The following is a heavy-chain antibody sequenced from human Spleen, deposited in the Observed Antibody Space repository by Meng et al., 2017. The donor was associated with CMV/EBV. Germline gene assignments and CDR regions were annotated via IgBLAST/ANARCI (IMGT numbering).Heavy chain of an antibody. CDR1: GGSRSIRNG. CDR3: ATQDAFCSVF. J-gene: IGHJ4*02. D-gene: IGHD2-15*01. V-gene: IGHV4-4*02. CDR2: FSQSGST. Sequence: TSADSGGSRSIRNGWSWVRQPPGKGLEWIGEFSQSGSTNYSPSLKSRVTMSLDKSKNQFSLQLSSVTAADTAVYYCATQDAFCSVFWGQGALVTVSS.